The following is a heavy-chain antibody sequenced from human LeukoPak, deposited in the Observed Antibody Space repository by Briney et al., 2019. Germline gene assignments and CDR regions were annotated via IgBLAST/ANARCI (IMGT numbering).Heavy chain of an antibody. CDR3: ARDQSYYYGSGSYYNPQKYYYYYYGMDV. J-gene: IGHJ6*02. V-gene: IGHV3-23*01. Sequence: GGSLRLSCAASGFTFSSYAMSWVRQAPGKGLEWVSAISGSGGSTYYADSVKGRFTISRDNSKNTLYLQMNSLRAEDTAVCYCARDQSYYYGSGSYYNPQKYYYYYYGMDVWGQGTTVTVSS. CDR1: GFTFSSYA. CDR2: ISGSGGST. D-gene: IGHD3-10*01.